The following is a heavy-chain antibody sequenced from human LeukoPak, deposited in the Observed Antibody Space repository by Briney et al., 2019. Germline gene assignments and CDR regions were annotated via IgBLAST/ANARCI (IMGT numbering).Heavy chain of an antibody. Sequence: QTLSLTCTVSGGSISSGSYYWSWIRQPAGKGLEWIGRINTSGSTNYNPSLKSRVTISVDTSKNQFSLKLSSVTAADTAVYYCASIQSYYFGLDVWGQGTTVTVSS. V-gene: IGHV4-61*02. CDR1: GGSISSGSYY. CDR3: ASIQSYYFGLDV. D-gene: IGHD4-11*01. CDR2: INTSGST. J-gene: IGHJ6*02.